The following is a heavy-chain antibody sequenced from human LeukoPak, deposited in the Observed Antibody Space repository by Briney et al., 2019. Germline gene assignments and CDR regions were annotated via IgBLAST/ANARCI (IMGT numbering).Heavy chain of an antibody. CDR3: AKGSNHRAAGNRFDY. V-gene: IGHV3-23*01. CDR1: GFTFSSYA. J-gene: IGHJ4*02. Sequence: GGSLRLSCAASGFTFSSYAMSWVRQAPEKGLDWVSAISGSGGSTYYADSVKGRFTISRDNSKNTLYLQMNSLRAEDTAVYYCAKGSNHRAAGNRFDYWGQGTLVTVSS. D-gene: IGHD6-13*01. CDR2: ISGSGGST.